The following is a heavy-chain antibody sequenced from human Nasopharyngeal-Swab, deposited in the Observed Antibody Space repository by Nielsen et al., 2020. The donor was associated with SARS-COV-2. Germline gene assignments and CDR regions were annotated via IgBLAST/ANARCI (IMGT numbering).Heavy chain of an antibody. J-gene: IGHJ6*02. CDR2: INPSGGNT. V-gene: IGHV1-46*01. Sequence: ASVKVSCKASGYTFTRYYMHWVRQAPGQGLEGMGIINPSGGNTNYAQKFQGRVTMTKDTSTSTVYMELSSLRSDDTAMFYCARDFLVPMLRGDYYFFAMDVWGQGTTVTVSS. D-gene: IGHD3-10*01. CDR1: GYTFTRYY. CDR3: ARDFLVPMLRGDYYFFAMDV.